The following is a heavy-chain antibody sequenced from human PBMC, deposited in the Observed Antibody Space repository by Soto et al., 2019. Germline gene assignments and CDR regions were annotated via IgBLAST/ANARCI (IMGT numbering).Heavy chain of an antibody. CDR2: IYYTGST. D-gene: IGHD5-12*01. V-gene: IGHV4-59*01. Sequence: PSETLSLTCTVSGGSISNYYWSWIRQPPGKGLEWIWYIYYTGSTNSNPSLKSRVTISVDTSKNQFSLKLSSVTAADTAVYYCARDSKRGYSGYDKLDYCGQGTLVTVYS. J-gene: IGHJ4*02. CDR1: GGSISNYY. CDR3: ARDSKRGYSGYDKLDY.